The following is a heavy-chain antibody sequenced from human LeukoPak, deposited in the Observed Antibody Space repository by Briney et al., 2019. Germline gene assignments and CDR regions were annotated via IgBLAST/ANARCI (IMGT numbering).Heavy chain of an antibody. CDR1: GSTFTSYN. CDR3: AKGSLLWFGESPLDY. CDR2: INPSGGST. D-gene: IGHD3-10*01. V-gene: IGHV1-46*01. Sequence: ASVNVSCNASGSTFTSYNMHWVRQSPGQGLEWMGIINPSGGSTSYAQNFQGIVTMTRDTSTSTVYMELSSLRSEDTAVYYCAKGSLLWFGESPLDYWGQGTLVTVSS. J-gene: IGHJ4*02.